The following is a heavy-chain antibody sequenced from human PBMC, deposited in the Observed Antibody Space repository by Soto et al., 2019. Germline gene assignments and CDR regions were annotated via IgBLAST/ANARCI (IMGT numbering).Heavy chain of an antibody. CDR2: IYSGGST. CDR3: ARAVYDYIWGSYRPNWFDP. J-gene: IGHJ5*02. Sequence: EVQLVESGGGLVQPGGSLRLSCAASGFTVSSNYMSWVRQAPGKGLEWVSVIYSGGSTYYADSVKGRFTISRDNSKNTLYLQMNSLRAEDTAVYYCARAVYDYIWGSYRPNWFDPWGQGTLVTVSS. V-gene: IGHV3-66*01. D-gene: IGHD3-16*02. CDR1: GFTVSSNY.